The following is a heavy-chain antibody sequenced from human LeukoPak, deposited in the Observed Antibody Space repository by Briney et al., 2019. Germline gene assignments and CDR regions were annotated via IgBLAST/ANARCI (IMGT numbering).Heavy chain of an antibody. CDR2: IYYSGST. D-gene: IGHD5-24*01. CDR3: ARQGGYNSDY. J-gene: IGHJ4*02. V-gene: IGHV4-59*08. CDR1: GGSISSYY. Sequence: SETLSLTCIVSGGSISSYYWSWIRQPPGKGLEGMGYIYYSGSTNYNPSLKSRVTISVDTSKNQFSLKLSSVTAADTAVYYCARQGGYNSDYWGQGTLVTVSS.